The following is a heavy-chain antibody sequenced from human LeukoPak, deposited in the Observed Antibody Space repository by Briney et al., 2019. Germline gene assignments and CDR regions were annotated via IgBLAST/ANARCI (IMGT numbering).Heavy chain of an antibody. CDR3: ARAHRNDLEVVIVTTDYSQYYMDV. D-gene: IGHD2-15*01. CDR2: INHSGSA. V-gene: IGHV4-34*01. CDR1: GGSFSGYY. J-gene: IGHJ6*03. Sequence: PSETLSLTCGVYGGSFSGYYWTWIRQPPGKGLERIGEINHSGSATHNPSLQSRVTISLDTSKNHFSLKLSSVTAADTAVYYCARAHRNDLEVVIVTTDYSQYYMDVWGKGTTVTVSS.